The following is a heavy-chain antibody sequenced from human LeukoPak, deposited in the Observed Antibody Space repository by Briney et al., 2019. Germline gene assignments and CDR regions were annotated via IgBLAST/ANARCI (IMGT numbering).Heavy chain of an antibody. D-gene: IGHD3-10*01. CDR3: AKGGLSYYGSGSSYGMDV. Sequence: GGSLRLSCAASGFTFSSYAMSWVRQAPGKGLEWVSAISGSGGSTYYADSVKGRFTISRDNSKNTLYLQMNSLRAEDTAVYYCAKGGLSYYGSGSSYGMDVWGQGTTATVSS. CDR2: ISGSGGST. CDR1: GFTFSSYA. J-gene: IGHJ6*02. V-gene: IGHV3-23*01.